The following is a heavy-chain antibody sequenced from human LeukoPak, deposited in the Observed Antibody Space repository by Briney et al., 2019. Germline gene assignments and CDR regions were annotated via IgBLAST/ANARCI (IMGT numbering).Heavy chain of an antibody. J-gene: IGHJ4*02. CDR3: ARTRPYLDY. V-gene: IGHV4-59*01. D-gene: IGHD3/OR15-3a*01. CDR1: GGSISGYY. CDR2: ISDTGTS. Sequence: SETLSLTCIVSGGSISGYYWSWIRHPPGRGLEWCGYISDTGTSIYNPSLKNRLSMLVDTSKNHFYLSLTSVTAADTAIYYCARTRPYLDYWGQGALVTVSS.